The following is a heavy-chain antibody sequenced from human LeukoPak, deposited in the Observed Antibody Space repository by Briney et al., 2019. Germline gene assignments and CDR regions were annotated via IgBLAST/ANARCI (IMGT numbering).Heavy chain of an antibody. D-gene: IGHD1-26*01. CDR3: AKDSADSGSYFFYY. CDR1: GFTFSSYG. CDR2: ISSDGSNK. V-gene: IGHV3-30*18. Sequence: GRSLRLSCAASGFTFSSYGMHWVRQAPGQGLEWMAVISSDGSNKYYADSVKGRFTISRDNSKNTLYLQMNSLRAEDAAVYYCAKDSADSGSYFFYYWGQGTLVTVSS. J-gene: IGHJ4*02.